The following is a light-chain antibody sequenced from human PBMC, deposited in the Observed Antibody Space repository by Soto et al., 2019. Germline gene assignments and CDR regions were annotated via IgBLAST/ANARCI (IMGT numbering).Light chain of an antibody. CDR1: QDISNY. CDR3: QQYDNRPPT. CDR2: DAS. Sequence: DIQMTQSPSSLSASVGDRVTITCQASQDISNYLNWYQQKPGKAPKLLIYDASNLETGVPSRFSGSGSGTDFTFTISSLQPEDSATYYCQQYDNRPPTFGQGTKVDIK. J-gene: IGKJ1*01. V-gene: IGKV1-33*01.